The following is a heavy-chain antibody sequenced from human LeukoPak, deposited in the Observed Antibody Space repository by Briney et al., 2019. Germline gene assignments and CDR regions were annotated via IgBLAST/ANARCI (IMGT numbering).Heavy chain of an antibody. CDR3: ARGVPPSYYDSSGVVGDFDY. Sequence: PSETLSLTCTVSGGSISSSSYYWGWIRQPPGKGLQWIGSIYYSGSTYYNPSLKSRVTISVDTSKNQFSLKLSSVTAADTAVYYCARGVPPSYYDSSGVVGDFDYWGQGTLVTVSS. J-gene: IGHJ4*02. CDR2: IYYSGST. D-gene: IGHD3-22*01. V-gene: IGHV4-39*07. CDR1: GGSISSSSYY.